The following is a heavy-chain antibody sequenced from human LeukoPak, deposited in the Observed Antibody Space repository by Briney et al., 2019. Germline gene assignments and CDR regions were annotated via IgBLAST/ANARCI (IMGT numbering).Heavy chain of an antibody. CDR3: ARQFGGSYGY. Sequence: GGSLRLSCAASGFSFSSYAMNWVRQAPGKGLEWVPSITSSSDIYYADSVKGRFTISRDNAKNSLYLEMNSLGAEDTAVYYCARQFGGSYGYWGQGTLVTVSS. CDR2: ITSSSDI. J-gene: IGHJ4*02. CDR1: GFSFSSYA. V-gene: IGHV3-21*01. D-gene: IGHD1-26*01.